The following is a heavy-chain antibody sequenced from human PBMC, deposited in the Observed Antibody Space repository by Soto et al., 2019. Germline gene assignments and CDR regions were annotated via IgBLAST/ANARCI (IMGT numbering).Heavy chain of an antibody. CDR2: IYYSGRT. Sequence: SETLSLTCAVSGYSISSDYYWSWIRQPPGKGLEWIGYIYYSGRTAYNPSLKSRLIISIDTSKNQFSLNLNSVSGADTAVYYCARELSNSPDYFDYWGQGTLVTVSS. CDR3: ARELSNSPDYFDY. CDR1: GYSISSDYY. D-gene: IGHD6-6*01. V-gene: IGHV4-30-4*01. J-gene: IGHJ4*02.